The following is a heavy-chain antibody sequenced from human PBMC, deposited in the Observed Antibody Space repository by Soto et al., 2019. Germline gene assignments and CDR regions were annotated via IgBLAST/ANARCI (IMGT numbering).Heavy chain of an antibody. J-gene: IGHJ6*02. CDR3: RRSSRDPTDV. D-gene: IGHD6-13*01. Sequence: PSETLSLTCTVSGDSIRSSSYWGWIRQPPGKGLEWIGSIYSTGNTYYNPSLNSQVTISVDTSKNQFSLNVISVTAADTAVYYCRRSSRDPTDVWGQGTTVT. CDR2: IYSTGNT. CDR1: GDSIRSSSY. V-gene: IGHV4-39*01.